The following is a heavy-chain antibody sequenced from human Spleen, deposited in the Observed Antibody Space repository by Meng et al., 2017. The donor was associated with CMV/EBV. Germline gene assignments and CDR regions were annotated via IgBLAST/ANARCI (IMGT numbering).Heavy chain of an antibody. J-gene: IGHJ1*01. D-gene: IGHD2-8*02. V-gene: IGHV3-7*01. CDR3: ARNRAYCTGCNGPAEYFQL. CDR2: IRQDGGEQ. Sequence: GESLKISCGASGFSLSSYWMSWVRQAPGKGLEWLANIRQDGGEQYYVDSVKGRFTISRDNAANSLYLVMNTLRADDTAVYYCARNRAYCTGCNGPAEYFQLWGQGTLVTVSS. CDR1: GFSLSSYW.